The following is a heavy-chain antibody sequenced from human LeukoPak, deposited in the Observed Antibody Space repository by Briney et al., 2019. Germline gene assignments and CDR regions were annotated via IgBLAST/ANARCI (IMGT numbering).Heavy chain of an antibody. CDR3: AREPLGP. CDR2: IGSSNSKI. V-gene: IGHV3-11*01. CDR1: GFTFCDFY. J-gene: IGHJ4*02. Sequence: PGGSLRLSSAASGFTFCDFYMSWIPRGPGKGLEGGPYIGSSNSKIYYAFSVKGRFTMSRDNAKNSLDLHSKSLRAEDTAFCSFAREPLGPWGKGTLVTVSS.